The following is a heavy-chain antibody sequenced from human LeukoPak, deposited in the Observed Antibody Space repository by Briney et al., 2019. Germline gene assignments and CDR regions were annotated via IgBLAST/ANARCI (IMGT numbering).Heavy chain of an antibody. V-gene: IGHV3-30*18. J-gene: IGHJ3*02. D-gene: IGHD4-17*01. CDR2: ISYDGSNK. Sequence: GGYLSLSCAASGFTFSSYGMHWVRQAPGKGLEWVAVISYDGSNKYYADSVKGRFTISRDNSKNTLYLQMNSLSAEDTAVYYCAKDYGDYEMAFDIWGQGTMVTVSS. CDR1: GFTFSSYG. CDR3: AKDYGDYEMAFDI.